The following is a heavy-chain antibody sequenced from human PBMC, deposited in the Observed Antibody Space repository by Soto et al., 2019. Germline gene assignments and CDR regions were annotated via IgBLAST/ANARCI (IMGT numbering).Heavy chain of an antibody. CDR1: GFTFSSFG. D-gene: IGHD3-10*01. Sequence: QVQLVESGGGVVQPGRSLRLSCAASGFTFSSFGMHWVRRAPGKGLEWVAAISNDGNHKYYADSVKGRFTISRDNSIITPYLQMNSLTTDDTAVYHCVPGSYSRYQPLDYWGQGALVTVSS. J-gene: IGHJ4*02. CDR2: ISNDGNHK. CDR3: VPGSYSRYQPLDY. V-gene: IGHV3-30*03.